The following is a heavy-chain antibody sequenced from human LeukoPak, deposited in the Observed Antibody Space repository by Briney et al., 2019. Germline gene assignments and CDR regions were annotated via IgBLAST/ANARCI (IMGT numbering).Heavy chain of an antibody. CDR3: ARNYDFWSGFHYYYMDV. CDR1: GFTFSSYS. V-gene: IGHV3-21*01. D-gene: IGHD3-3*01. Sequence: GSLRLSCAASGFTFSSYSMNWVRQAPGKGLEWVSSISSISSYIYLADSVKGRFTISRDNTKNSLYLQMNSLRAEDTAVYYCARNYDFWSGFHYYYMDVWGKGTTVTVSS. J-gene: IGHJ6*03. CDR2: ISSISSYI.